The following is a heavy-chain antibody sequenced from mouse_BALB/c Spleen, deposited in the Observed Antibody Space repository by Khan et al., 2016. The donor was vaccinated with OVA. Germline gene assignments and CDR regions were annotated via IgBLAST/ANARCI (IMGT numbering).Heavy chain of an antibody. CDR3: TRSGYGSFVY. Sequence: QVRLQQSGAELVKPGTSVKLSCKASGYIFTSYYMYWVRQRPGQGLEWIGEINPNNGGTNFNDKFKSKATLTVDTSSHTAYMHLSSLTSDDSAVYYGTRSGYGSFVYWGQGTLVTVSA. V-gene: IGHV1S81*02. CDR1: GYIFTSYY. J-gene: IGHJ3*01. CDR2: INPNNGGT. D-gene: IGHD3-2*02.